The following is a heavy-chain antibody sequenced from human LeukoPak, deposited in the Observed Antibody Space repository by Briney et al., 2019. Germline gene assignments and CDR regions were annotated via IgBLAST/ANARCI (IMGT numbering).Heavy chain of an antibody. D-gene: IGHD3-22*01. CDR2: ISGSGGST. CDR1: GFTFSSYA. CDR3: AKAHYYDSSGYPEYFQH. Sequence: GGSLSLSCAASGFTFSSYAMSWVRQAPGKGLEWVSAISGSGGSTYYADSVKGRFTISRDNSKNTPFLQMNSLRAEDTAVYYCAKAHYYDSSGYPEYFQHWGQGTLVTVSS. V-gene: IGHV3-23*01. J-gene: IGHJ1*01.